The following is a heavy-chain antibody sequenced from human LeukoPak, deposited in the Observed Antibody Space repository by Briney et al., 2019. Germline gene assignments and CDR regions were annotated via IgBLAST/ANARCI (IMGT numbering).Heavy chain of an antibody. CDR2: INHSGST. CDR3: ARWWFGESDY. J-gene: IGHJ4*02. CDR1: GGSFSGYY. Sequence: SETLSLTCAVYGGSFSGYYWSWIRQPPGKGLEWIGEINHSGSTNYNPSLKSRVTISVDTSKNQFSLKLSSVTAADTAVYYCARWWFGESDYWGQGTLVTVSS. V-gene: IGHV4-34*01. D-gene: IGHD3-10*01.